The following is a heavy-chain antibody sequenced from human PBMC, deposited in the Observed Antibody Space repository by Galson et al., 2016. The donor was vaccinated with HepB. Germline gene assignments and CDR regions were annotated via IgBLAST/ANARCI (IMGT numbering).Heavy chain of an antibody. CDR3: ARAVDTPLEVHFDY. CDR2: IWYDGSHN. V-gene: IGHV3-33*03. J-gene: IGHJ4*02. CDR1: GLNFRGYG. Sequence: SLRLSCATSGLNFRGYGMHWVRQAPGKGLEWVGVIWYDGSHNQSADSVKGRFTIPRDNRKNSLYLQINSLRAEDTAVYYCARAVDTPLEVHFDYWGQGTPVTVSS. D-gene: IGHD5-18*01.